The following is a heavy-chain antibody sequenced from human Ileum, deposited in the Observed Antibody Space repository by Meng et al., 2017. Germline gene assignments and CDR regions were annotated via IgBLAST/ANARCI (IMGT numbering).Heavy chain of an antibody. Sequence: QHQDSGPGLVQPSGTLSLACAVSGDSIGNSKWWSWLRQPPGKGLEWIGEISNSGKTVYSPSLKSRVRISLDKSNNQFSLTLNSVTAADTAMYYCARERIRELGLFDSWGQGTLVTVSS. CDR1: GDSIGNSKW. J-gene: IGHJ4*02. CDR2: ISNSGKT. V-gene: IGHV4-4*02. D-gene: IGHD3-10*01. CDR3: ARERIRELGLFDS.